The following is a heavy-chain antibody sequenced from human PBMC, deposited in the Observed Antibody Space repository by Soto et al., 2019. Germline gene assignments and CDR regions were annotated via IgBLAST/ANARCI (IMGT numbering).Heavy chain of an antibody. V-gene: IGHV3-30*18. CDR3: AKGYDLPTRYYDILTGYFDY. Sequence: GGSLRLSCAASGFTFSSYGMHWVRQAPGKGLEWVAVISYDGSNKYYADSVKGRFTISRDNSKNTLYLQMNSLRAEDTAVYYCAKGYDLPTRYYDILTGYFDYWGQGTLVTVSS. CDR2: ISYDGSNK. CDR1: GFTFSSYG. J-gene: IGHJ4*02. D-gene: IGHD3-9*01.